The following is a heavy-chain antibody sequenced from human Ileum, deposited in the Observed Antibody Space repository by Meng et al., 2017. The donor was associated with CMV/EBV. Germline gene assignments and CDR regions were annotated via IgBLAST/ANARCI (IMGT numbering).Heavy chain of an antibody. Sequence: QRQLPAPGPGLVPASETLSLPVTAAGGYSNRNTYDLGWIRQHPGKSLEWIGTILDSGSAFYNPSLQSRVIVTIDMSRNQLSLSLSSVTAADTAVYYCVRDHGSSSWFLYWGQGTLVTVSS. J-gene: IGHJ4*02. D-gene: IGHD6-13*01. V-gene: IGHV4-39*07. CDR3: VRDHGSSSWFLY. CDR1: GGYSNRNTYD. CDR2: ILDSGSA.